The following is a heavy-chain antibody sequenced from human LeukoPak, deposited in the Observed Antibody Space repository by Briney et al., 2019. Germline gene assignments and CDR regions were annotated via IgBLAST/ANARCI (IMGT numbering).Heavy chain of an antibody. CDR1: GGTFSSYA. D-gene: IGHD3-9*01. J-gene: IGHJ4*02. V-gene: IGHV1-69*05. CDR3: ARHAYDILTGSLLV. CDR2: IIPIFGTA. Sequence: ASVKVSCKASGGTFSSYAISWVRQAPGQGLEWMGGIIPIFGTANYAQKFQGRVTITTDESTSTAYMELSSLRTEDTAVYYCARHAYDILTGSLLVWGQGTLVTVSS.